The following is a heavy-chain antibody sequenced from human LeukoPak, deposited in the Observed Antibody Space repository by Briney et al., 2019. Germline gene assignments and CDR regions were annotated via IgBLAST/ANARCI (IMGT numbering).Heavy chain of an antibody. CDR1: GFTFSSYA. D-gene: IGHD3-3*01. J-gene: IGHJ4*02. CDR2: ISSSGGST. V-gene: IGHV3-23*01. CDR3: ARVDFWSGYPFDY. Sequence: PGGSLRLSCAASGFTFSSYAMSWVRQAPRKGLEWVSAISSSGGSTYYADSVKGRFTISRDNSKNTLYLQMNSLRAEDTAVYYCARVDFWSGYPFDYWGQGTLVTVSS.